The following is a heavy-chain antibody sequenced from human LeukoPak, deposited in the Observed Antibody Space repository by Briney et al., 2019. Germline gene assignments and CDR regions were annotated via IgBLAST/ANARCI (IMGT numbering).Heavy chain of an antibody. CDR2: ISSSSSYI. CDR1: GFTFSSYS. J-gene: IGHJ3*02. V-gene: IGHV3-21*01. D-gene: IGHD2-21*01. CDR3: ASPYSHRAFDI. Sequence: PGGSLRLSCAASGFTFSSYSMKWVRQAPGKGLEWVSSISSSSSYIYYADSVKGRFTISRDNAKNSLYLQMNSLRAEDTAVYYCASPYSHRAFDIWGQGTMVTVSS.